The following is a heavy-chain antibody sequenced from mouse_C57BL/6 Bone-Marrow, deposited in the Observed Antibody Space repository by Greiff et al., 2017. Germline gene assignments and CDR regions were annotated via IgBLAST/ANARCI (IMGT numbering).Heavy chain of an antibody. V-gene: IGHV1-81*01. CDR2: IYPRSGNT. CDR1: GYTFTSYG. Sequence: VKLMESGAELARPGASVKLSCKASGYTFTSYGISWVKQRTGQGLEWIGEIYPRSGNTYYNEKFKGKATLTADKSSSTAYMELRSLTSEDSAVYFCARLGVYAMDYWGQGTSVTVSS. CDR3: ARLGVYAMDY. J-gene: IGHJ4*01.